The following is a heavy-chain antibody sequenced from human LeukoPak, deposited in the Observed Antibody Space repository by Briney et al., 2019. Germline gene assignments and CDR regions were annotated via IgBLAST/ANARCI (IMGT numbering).Heavy chain of an antibody. V-gene: IGHV3-11*03. CDR1: GFTFSDYY. Sequence: GGSLRLSCAASGFTFSDYYMTWIRQAPGKGLEWLTYISTSSSDTRYADSVKGRFTISRDNAKNSLYLQMNSLRAEDTALYYCASLVRQFTSAFDIWGQGTMVTVSS. CDR2: ISTSSSDT. CDR3: ASLVRQFTSAFDI. J-gene: IGHJ3*02. D-gene: IGHD3-10*01.